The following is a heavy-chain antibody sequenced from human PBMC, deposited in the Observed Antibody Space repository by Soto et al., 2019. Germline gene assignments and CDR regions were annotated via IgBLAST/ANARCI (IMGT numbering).Heavy chain of an antibody. D-gene: IGHD4-17*01. CDR2: INSDGSST. CDR3: AKSSYGDSYFDY. Sequence: LRLSCAASGFTFSSYWMHWVRHAPGKGLVWVSRINSDGSSTSYADSVKGRFTISRDNAKNTLYLQMNSLRAEDTAVYYCAKSSYGDSYFDYWGQGTLVTVSS. CDR1: GFTFSSYW. V-gene: IGHV3-74*01. J-gene: IGHJ4*02.